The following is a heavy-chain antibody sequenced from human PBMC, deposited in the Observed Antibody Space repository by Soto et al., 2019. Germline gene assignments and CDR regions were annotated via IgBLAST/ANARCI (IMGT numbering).Heavy chain of an antibody. CDR2: ISGSGGST. CDR3: AKRTRSGRFSGSYYFDY. D-gene: IGHD1-26*01. V-gene: IGHV3-23*01. Sequence: GGSLRLSCAASGFTFSSYAMSWVRQAPGKGLEWVSAISGSGGSTYYADSVKGRFTISRDNSKNTLYLQMNSLRAEDTAVYYCAKRTRSGRFSGSYYFDYWGQGTLVTVSS. J-gene: IGHJ4*02. CDR1: GFTFSSYA.